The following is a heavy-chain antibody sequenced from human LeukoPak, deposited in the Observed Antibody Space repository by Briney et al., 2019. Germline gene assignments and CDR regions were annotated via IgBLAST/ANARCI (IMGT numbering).Heavy chain of an antibody. CDR1: GYTFTDHY. CDR3: ARGRGARYYDSSGLYYFDY. Sequence: ASVKVSCKASGYTFTDHYIHWVRQAPGQGLEWMGWINPNSGGTKYAQQFQGRVTMTRDTSISTPYMELSRLTSDDTAVYYCARGRGARYYDSSGLYYFDYWGQGTLVTVSS. D-gene: IGHD3-22*01. J-gene: IGHJ4*02. CDR2: INPNSGGT. V-gene: IGHV1-2*02.